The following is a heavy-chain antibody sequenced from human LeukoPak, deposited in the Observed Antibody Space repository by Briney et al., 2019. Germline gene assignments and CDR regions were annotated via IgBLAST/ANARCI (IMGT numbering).Heavy chain of an antibody. J-gene: IGHJ4*02. V-gene: IGHV3-33*08. CDR1: GFSFSSYG. CDR3: ASNLDCSSTSCPQGH. Sequence: GKSLRLSCSASGFSFSSYGMHWVRQAPGKGLEWVAVIWYDGSNKYYADSVKGRFTTSRDNSKNTLYLQMNSLRAEDTAVYYCASNLDCSSTSCPQGHWGQGTLVTVSS. CDR2: IWYDGSNK. D-gene: IGHD2-2*01.